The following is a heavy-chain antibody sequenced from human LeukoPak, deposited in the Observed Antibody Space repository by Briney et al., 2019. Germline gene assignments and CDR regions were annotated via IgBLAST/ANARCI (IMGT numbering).Heavy chain of an antibody. Sequence: GGSLRLSCAASGSNFGNYYVSWVRQAPGKGLEWVASIKQDGSEKYYVDSVKGRFTISRDNAKNSLYLQMNSLRAEDTAVYYCARDCSGGSCYLGSYGMDVWGQGTTVTVSS. CDR2: IKQDGSEK. V-gene: IGHV3-7*01. CDR3: ARDCSGGSCYLGSYGMDV. D-gene: IGHD2-15*01. J-gene: IGHJ6*02. CDR1: GSNFGNYY.